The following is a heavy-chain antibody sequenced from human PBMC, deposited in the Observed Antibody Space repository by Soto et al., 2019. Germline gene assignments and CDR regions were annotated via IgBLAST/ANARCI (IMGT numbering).Heavy chain of an antibody. Sequence: SETLSLTCTVSGGSISSYYWSWIRQPPGKGLEWIGYIYYSGSTNYNPSLKSRVTISVDTSKNQFSLKLSSVTAADTAVYYCAREHRTGGYSYGYVDYWGQGTLVNVSS. J-gene: IGHJ4*02. CDR2: IYYSGST. CDR1: GGSISSYY. V-gene: IGHV4-59*01. D-gene: IGHD5-18*01. CDR3: AREHRTGGYSYGYVDY.